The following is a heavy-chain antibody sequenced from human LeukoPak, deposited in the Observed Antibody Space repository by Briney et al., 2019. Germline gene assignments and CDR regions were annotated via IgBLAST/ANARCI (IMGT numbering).Heavy chain of an antibody. D-gene: IGHD6-19*01. Sequence: GGSLRLSCAVSGIMFSSYGIHWVRQAPGKGLEWVAFIRYDGTNKFYADSVKGRFTISRDNSKNTPYLQMNSLRAEDTAVYYCAKVGSGWYGVDYWGQGTLVTVSS. J-gene: IGHJ4*02. CDR2: IRYDGTNK. CDR1: GIMFSSYG. V-gene: IGHV3-30*02. CDR3: AKVGSGWYGVDY.